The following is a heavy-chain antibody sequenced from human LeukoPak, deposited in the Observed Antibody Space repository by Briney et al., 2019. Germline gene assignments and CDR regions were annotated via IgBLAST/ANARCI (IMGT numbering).Heavy chain of an antibody. J-gene: IGHJ4*02. D-gene: IGHD7-27*01. CDR2: ISYDGSNK. V-gene: IGHV3-30*04. Sequence: GGSLGLSCAASGFTFSSYAMHWVRQAPGKGLEWVAVISYDGSNKYYADSVKGRFTISRDNSKNTLYLQMNSLRAEDTAVYYCARDSRAGDSFDYWGQGTLVTVSS. CDR3: ARDSRAGDSFDY. CDR1: GFTFSSYA.